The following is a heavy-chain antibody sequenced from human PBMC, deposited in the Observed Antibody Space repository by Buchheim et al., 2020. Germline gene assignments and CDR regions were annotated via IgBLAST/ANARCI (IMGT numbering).Heavy chain of an antibody. J-gene: IGHJ4*01. Sequence: EVQLLESGGGLVQAGGSLRLSCAASGFVFSTYSMNWVRQAPGKGPEWVSILSANGGEAHYAASVKGRFTISRDNSKNTLYLQLNSLRADDTAVYYCARGASTITRHFDNWGQGTL. CDR3: ARGASTITRHFDN. CDR1: GFVFSTYS. V-gene: IGHV3-23*01. D-gene: IGHD3-3*01. CDR2: LSANGGEA.